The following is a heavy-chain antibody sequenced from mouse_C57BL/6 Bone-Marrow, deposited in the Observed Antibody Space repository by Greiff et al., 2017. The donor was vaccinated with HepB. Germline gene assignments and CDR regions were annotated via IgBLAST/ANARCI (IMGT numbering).Heavy chain of an antibody. D-gene: IGHD1-1*01. CDR2: IDPENGDT. V-gene: IGHV14-4*01. J-gene: IGHJ1*03. CDR1: GFNIKDDY. Sequence: EVQLQQSGAELVRPGASVKLSCTASGFNIKDDYMHWVKQRPEQGLEWIGWIDPENGDTEYASKFQGKATITADTSSNTAYLQLSSLTSEDTAVYYCTTDYYGSSYWYVDVWGTETTVTVSS. CDR3: TTDYYGSSYWYVDV.